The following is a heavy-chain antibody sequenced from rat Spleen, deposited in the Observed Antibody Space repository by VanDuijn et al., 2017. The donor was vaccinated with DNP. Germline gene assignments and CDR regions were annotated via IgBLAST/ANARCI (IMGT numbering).Heavy chain of an antibody. Sequence: QVQLEESGPGLMQPSETLSLTCTVSGFSLTANGVGWVRQPLGKGLVWMGTIWAGGSTNYNSAVQSRLSISRDTSKGQLFLKMNSLQPEDTGTYYCARHSPRRVWGNFDYWGQGVMVTVSS. CDR2: IWAGGST. CDR1: GFSLTANG. D-gene: IGHD1-11*01. V-gene: IGHV2-72*01. J-gene: IGHJ2*01. CDR3: ARHSPRRVWGNFDY.